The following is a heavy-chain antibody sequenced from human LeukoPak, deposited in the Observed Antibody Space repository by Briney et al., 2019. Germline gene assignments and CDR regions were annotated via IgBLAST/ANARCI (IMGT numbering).Heavy chain of an antibody. CDR1: GFTFSSYS. V-gene: IGHV3-21*01. CDR3: ARDRGYSYGPLVYYFDY. J-gene: IGHJ4*02. Sequence: GGSLRLSCAASGFTFSSYSMNWVRQAPGKGLEWVSSISSSSYIYYADSVKGRFTISRDNAKNSLYLQMNSLRAEDTAVYYCARDRGYSYGPLVYYFDYWGQGTLVTVSS. CDR2: ISSSSYI. D-gene: IGHD5-18*01.